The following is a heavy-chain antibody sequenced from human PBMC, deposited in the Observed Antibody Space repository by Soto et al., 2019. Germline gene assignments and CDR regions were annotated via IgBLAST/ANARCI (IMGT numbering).Heavy chain of an antibody. J-gene: IGHJ5*02. Sequence: SGPTLVNPTQTLTLTCTFSGFSLRTSGVGVGWIRQPPGKALEWLALIYWDDDKRYSPSLKSRLTITKDTSKNQVVLTMTNMDPVDTATYYCAHSGCNGTCYSDAGWFDPWGQGTLVTVSS. CDR2: IYWDDDK. CDR1: GFSLRTSGVG. D-gene: IGHD2-15*01. CDR3: AHSGCNGTCYSDAGWFDP. V-gene: IGHV2-5*02.